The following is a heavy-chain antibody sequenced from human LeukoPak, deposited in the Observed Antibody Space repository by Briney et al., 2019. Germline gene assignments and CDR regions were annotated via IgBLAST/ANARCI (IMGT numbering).Heavy chain of an antibody. CDR2: IYHSGST. Sequence: PSETLSLTCAVSGYSISSGYYWGWIRQPPGEGLEWIGSIYHSGSTYYNPSLKSRVTISVDTSKNQFSLKLSSVTAADTAVYYCARHGVAGTPQYFDYWGQGTLVTVSS. CDR3: ARHGVAGTPQYFDY. V-gene: IGHV4-38-2*01. J-gene: IGHJ4*02. CDR1: GYSISSGYY. D-gene: IGHD6-19*01.